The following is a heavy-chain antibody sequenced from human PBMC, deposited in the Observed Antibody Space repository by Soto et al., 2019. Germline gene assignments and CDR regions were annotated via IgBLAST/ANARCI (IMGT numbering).Heavy chain of an antibody. V-gene: IGHV1-69*06. CDR3: ARAYYYDSSKKWYFDL. CDR2: IIPIFGTA. D-gene: IGHD3-22*01. J-gene: IGHJ2*01. Sequence: ASVKVSCKASGCTFSSYAISWVRQAPGQGLEWMGGIIPIFGTANYAQKFQGRVTITADKSTSTAYMELSSLRSEDTAVYYCARAYYYDSSKKWYFDLWGRGTLVTVSS. CDR1: GCTFSSYA.